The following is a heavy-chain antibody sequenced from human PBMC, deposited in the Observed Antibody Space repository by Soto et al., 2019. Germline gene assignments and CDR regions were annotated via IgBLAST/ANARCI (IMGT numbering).Heavy chain of an antibody. D-gene: IGHD4-4*01. J-gene: IGHJ5*02. CDR2: IYYSGST. CDR3: VQSSMTTDKWFDP. V-gene: IGHV4-59*12. Sequence: SETLSLTCTVSGGSISSYYWSWIRQPPWKGLEWIGYIYYSGSTNYNPSLKSRVTISVDTSKNQFSLKLSSVTAADTAVYYCVQSSMTTDKWFDPWAQGTLLTVSS. CDR1: GGSISSYY.